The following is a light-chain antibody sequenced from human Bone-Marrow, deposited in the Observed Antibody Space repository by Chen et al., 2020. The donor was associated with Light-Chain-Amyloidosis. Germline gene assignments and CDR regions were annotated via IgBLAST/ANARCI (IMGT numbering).Light chain of an antibody. J-gene: IGKJ2*01. CDR3: QQYGIWPPYT. Sequence: EIVMTQSPAPLSVSPGERATFSCRASQSININLAWYQQRPGKAPRLLIYGASTRATGIPARFSGSGSGTEFTLTISSLQSEDFAVYYCQQYGIWPPYTFGQGTKLEIK. CDR1: QSININ. CDR2: GAS. V-gene: IGKV3-15*01.